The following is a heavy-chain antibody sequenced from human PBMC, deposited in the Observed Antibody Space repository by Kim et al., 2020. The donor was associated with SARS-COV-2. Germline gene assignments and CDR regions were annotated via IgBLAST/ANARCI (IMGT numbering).Heavy chain of an antibody. CDR3: ARQRGQWLRQHDAFDI. Sequence: SETLSLTCTVSGGSISSYYWSWIRQPPGKGLEWIGYIYYSGSTNYNPSLKSRVTISVDTSKNQFSLKLSSVTAADTAVYYCARQRGQWLRQHDAFDIWGQGTMVTVSS. J-gene: IGHJ3*02. V-gene: IGHV4-59*08. CDR2: IYYSGST. CDR1: GGSISSYY. D-gene: IGHD5-12*01.